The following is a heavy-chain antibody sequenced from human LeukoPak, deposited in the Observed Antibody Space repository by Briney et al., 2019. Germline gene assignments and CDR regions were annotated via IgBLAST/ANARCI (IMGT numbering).Heavy chain of an antibody. CDR1: GFTFTYSA. D-gene: IGHD6-19*01. V-gene: IGHV3-23*01. CDR2: VSGSGGNT. J-gene: IGHJ4*02. CDR3: AKSLAVPGSPDQ. Sequence: GGSLRLSCAAPGFTFTYSAMTWVRQAPGKGLEWVSTVSGSGGNTYYADSVKGRFTMSRDNSENTVSLQMNSLRAHDTAVYYCAKSLAVPGSPDQWGQGTLVTVSS.